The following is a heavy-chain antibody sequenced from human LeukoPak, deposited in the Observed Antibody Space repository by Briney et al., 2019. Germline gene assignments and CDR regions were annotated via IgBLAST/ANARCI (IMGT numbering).Heavy chain of an antibody. V-gene: IGHV4-59*01. CDR3: ARAGYSGSDFSV. CDR1: GGSFSSYY. CDR2: IYYSGST. D-gene: IGHD5-12*01. J-gene: IGHJ6*04. Sequence: SETLSLTCTLSGGSFSSYYWSWIRQPPGKGLEWIGYIYYSGSTNYNPSLKSRVTISVDTSKNQFSLKLSSVTATDTAVYYCARAGYSGSDFSVWGKGSTVTLSS.